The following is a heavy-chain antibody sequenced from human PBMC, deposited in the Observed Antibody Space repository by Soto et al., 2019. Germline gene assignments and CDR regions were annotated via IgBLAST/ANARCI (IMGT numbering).Heavy chain of an antibody. D-gene: IGHD2-2*01. Sequence: EVQLLESGGDLVQPGGSLSLSCAASGFNFRVYGMSWVRQAPGKGLEWVSSISYSGHTHYADSVKGRCTISRDDSKNTLSLQINSLRAEDTAVYYCARIRYQLPSSVVWFDTWGQGILVTVSS. J-gene: IGHJ5*02. V-gene: IGHV3-23*01. CDR1: GFNFRVYG. CDR2: ISYSGHT. CDR3: ARIRYQLPSSVVWFDT.